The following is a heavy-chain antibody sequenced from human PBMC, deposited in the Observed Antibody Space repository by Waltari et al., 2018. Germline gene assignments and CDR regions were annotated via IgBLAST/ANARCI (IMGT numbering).Heavy chain of an antibody. CDR2: IYYSGRT. D-gene: IGHD6-13*01. J-gene: IGHJ2*01. CDR3: ATSIAAAGPGWYFDL. CDR1: GGSISSGGYY. V-gene: IGHV4-31*03. Sequence: QVQLQESGPGLVKPSQTLSLTCTVSGGSISSGGYYWSWIRQQPGKGLEWFGYIYYSGRTYYNPSPKSRVTISVDTSKNQFSLKLSSVTAADTAVYYCATSIAAAGPGWYFDLWGRGTLVTVSS.